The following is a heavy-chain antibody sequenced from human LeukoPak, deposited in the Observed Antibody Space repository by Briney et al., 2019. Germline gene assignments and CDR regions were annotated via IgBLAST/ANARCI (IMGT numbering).Heavy chain of an antibody. CDR3: AKDMGYSYGQGIDY. Sequence: PGGSLRLSCAASGFTFDDHAMHWVRQAPGKGLEWVSGISWNSGSIGYADSVKGRFTISRDNAKNSLYLQMNSLRAEDTALYYCAKDMGYSYGQGIDYWGQGTLVTVSS. CDR2: ISWNSGSI. D-gene: IGHD5-18*01. J-gene: IGHJ4*02. V-gene: IGHV3-9*01. CDR1: GFTFDDHA.